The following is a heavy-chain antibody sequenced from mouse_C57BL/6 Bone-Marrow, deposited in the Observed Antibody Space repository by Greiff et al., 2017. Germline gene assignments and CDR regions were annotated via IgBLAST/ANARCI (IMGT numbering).Heavy chain of an antibody. CDR2: INPYNGGT. J-gene: IGHJ3*01. D-gene: IGHD2-2*01. CDR1: GYTFTDYY. Sequence: EVKLQQSGPVLVKPGASVKMSCKASGYTFTDYYMNWVKQSHGKSLEWIGVINPYNGGTSYNQKFKGKATLTVDKSSSTAYMELNSPTSEDSAVYYCARSDGYEAYWGQGTLVTVSA. CDR3: ARSDGYEAY. V-gene: IGHV1-19*01.